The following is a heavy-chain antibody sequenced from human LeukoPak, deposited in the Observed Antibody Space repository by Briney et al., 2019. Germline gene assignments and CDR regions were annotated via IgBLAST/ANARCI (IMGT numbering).Heavy chain of an antibody. V-gene: IGHV4-39*01. Sequence: SETLSLTCTVSGGSISSSSSYWGWIRQPPGKGLEWIGSLFYSGNTYYNPSLKSRVTISVDTSKSQFSLKLSSVTATDTAVYYCARYYYGSGSYIWFDPWGQGTLVTVSS. CDR3: ARYYYGSGSYIWFDP. J-gene: IGHJ5*02. D-gene: IGHD3-10*01. CDR2: LFYSGNT. CDR1: GGSISSSSSY.